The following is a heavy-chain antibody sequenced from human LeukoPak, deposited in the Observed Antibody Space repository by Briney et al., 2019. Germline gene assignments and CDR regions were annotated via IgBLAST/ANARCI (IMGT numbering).Heavy chain of an antibody. V-gene: IGHV3-30-3*01. CDR2: ISYDGSNK. J-gene: IGHJ5*02. D-gene: IGHD2-15*01. CDR3: ARDPGYCSGGSCVNWFDP. Sequence: GGSLRLSCAASGFTFSSYAMHWVRQAPGKGLEWVAVISYDGSNKYYADSVKGRFTISRDNSKNTLYLQMNSLRAEDTAVYDCARDPGYCSGGSCVNWFDPWGQGTLVTVSP. CDR1: GFTFSSYA.